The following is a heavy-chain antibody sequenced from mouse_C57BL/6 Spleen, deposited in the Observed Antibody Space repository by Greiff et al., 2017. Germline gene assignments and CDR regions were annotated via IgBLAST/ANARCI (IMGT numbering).Heavy chain of an antibody. CDR3: AIVRYGNGPYFDY. CDR2: IYPGDGDT. D-gene: IGHD2-10*02. CDR1: GYAFSSYW. J-gene: IGHJ2*01. V-gene: IGHV1-80*01. Sequence: QVQLQQPGAELVKPGASVKISCKASGYAFSSYWMNWVKQRPGKGLEWIGQIYPGDGDTNYNGKFKGTATLTADNSSSTAYMQLSSLTSEDSAVXICAIVRYGNGPYFDYWGQGTTLTVSS.